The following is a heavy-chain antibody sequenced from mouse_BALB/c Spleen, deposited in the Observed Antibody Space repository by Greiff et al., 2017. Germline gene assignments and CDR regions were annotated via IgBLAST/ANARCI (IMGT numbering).Heavy chain of an antibody. CDR3: ARVYGFYAMDY. Sequence: EVKLVESGAELVRPGALVKLSCKASGFNIKDYYMHWVKQRPEQGLEWIGWIDPENGNTIYDPKFQGKASITADTSSNTAYLQLSSLTSEDTAVYYCARVYGFYAMDYWGQGTSVTVSS. D-gene: IGHD1-1*01. J-gene: IGHJ4*01. CDR1: GFNIKDYY. CDR2: IDPENGNT. V-gene: IGHV14-1*02.